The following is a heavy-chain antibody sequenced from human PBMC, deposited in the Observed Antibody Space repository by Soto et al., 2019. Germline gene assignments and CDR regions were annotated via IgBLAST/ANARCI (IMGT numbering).Heavy chain of an antibody. Sequence: PGESLKISCKGSGYSFTSYWIGWVRQMPGKGLEWMGIIYPGDSDTRYSPSFQGQVTISADKSISTAYLQWSSLKASDTAMYYCARWASYYYGSGSYRTYYYYGMDVWGQVTTVTVSS. CDR2: IYPGDSDT. V-gene: IGHV5-51*01. D-gene: IGHD3-10*01. CDR1: GYSFTSYW. J-gene: IGHJ6*02. CDR3: ARWASYYYGSGSYRTYYYYGMDV.